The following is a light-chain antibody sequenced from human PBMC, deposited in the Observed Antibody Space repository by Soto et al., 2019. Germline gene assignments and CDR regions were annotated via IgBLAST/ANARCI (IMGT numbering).Light chain of an antibody. V-gene: IGKV3-20*01. J-gene: IGKJ1*01. CDR2: GAS. CDR3: QQYGSSRRT. CDR1: QSVSSSY. Sequence: IVLTQSLGTVSLSPGERATLSCRASQSVSSSYLAWYQQKPGQAPRLLIYGASSRATGIPDRFSGSGSGTDFTLTISRLEPEDFAVYYCQQYGSSRRTFGQGTKVDIK.